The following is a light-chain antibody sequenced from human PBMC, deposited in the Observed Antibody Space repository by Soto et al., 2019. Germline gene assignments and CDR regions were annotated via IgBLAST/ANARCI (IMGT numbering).Light chain of an antibody. Sequence: DIQMTQSPSTLSASVGDRVTITCRASESISTWLAWFQQKPEKAPKLLIYKASSLESEVPSRFTGSGSGTEFTLTISSLQPDDLATYYCQQYNIYSYTFGQGTKLEIK. J-gene: IGKJ2*01. CDR2: KAS. V-gene: IGKV1-5*03. CDR3: QQYNIYSYT. CDR1: ESISTW.